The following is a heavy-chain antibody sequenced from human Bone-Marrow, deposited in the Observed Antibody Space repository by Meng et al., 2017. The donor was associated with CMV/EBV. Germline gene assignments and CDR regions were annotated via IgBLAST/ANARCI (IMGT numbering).Heavy chain of an antibody. CDR3: ARDDKWNPDY. CDR1: GFTFSSYA. Sequence: GESLKISCAASGFTFSSYAMHWVRQAPGKGLEWLSFIRSNSNMIKYADSVKGRFTISRDNAKNSVYLQMNSLRVEDTAVYYCARDDKWNPDYWGQGTLVTVSS. D-gene: IGHD1-1*01. CDR2: IRSNSNMI. J-gene: IGHJ4*02. V-gene: IGHV3-48*04.